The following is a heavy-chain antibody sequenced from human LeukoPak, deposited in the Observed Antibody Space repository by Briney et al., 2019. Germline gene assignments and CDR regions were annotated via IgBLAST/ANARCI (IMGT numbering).Heavy chain of an antibody. D-gene: IGHD5-18*01. CDR3: ARGFWGSSYNWFDP. J-gene: IGHJ5*02. Sequence: GGSLRLSCAACGFTFSSYGMNWVRQAPGKGLQWVSYISSSGSTIYYADSVKGRFTISRDNAKNSLYLQMNSLRAEDTAVYYCARGFWGSSYNWFDPWGQGTLVTVSS. CDR2: ISSSGSTI. V-gene: IGHV3-48*03. CDR1: GFTFSSYG.